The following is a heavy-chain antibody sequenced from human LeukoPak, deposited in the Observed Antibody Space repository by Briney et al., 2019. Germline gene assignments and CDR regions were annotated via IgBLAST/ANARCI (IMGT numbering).Heavy chain of an antibody. D-gene: IGHD3-16*02. J-gene: IGHJ6*02. CDR2: INPNSGGT. V-gene: IGHV1-2*02. CDR3: AKDRYDYVWGSYPKRNYGMDV. CDR1: GYTLTGYY. Sequence: ASVKVSCKASGYTLTGYYMHWVRQAPGQGLEWMGWINPNSGGTNYAQKFQGRVTMTRDTSISTAYMELSRLRSDDTAVYYCAKDRYDYVWGSYPKRNYGMDVWGQGTTVTASS.